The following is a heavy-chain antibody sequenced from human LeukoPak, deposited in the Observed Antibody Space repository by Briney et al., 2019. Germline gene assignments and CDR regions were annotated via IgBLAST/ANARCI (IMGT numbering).Heavy chain of an antibody. CDR3: ARGIVVVPAAITGWFDP. CDR1: GGSISSGSYY. Sequence: SQTLSLTCTVSGGSISSGSYYWSWIRQPAGKGLEWLGRIYTSGSTNYNPSLKSRVTISVDTSKNQFSLKLSSVTAADTAVYYCARGIVVVPAAITGWFDPWGQGTLVTVSS. J-gene: IGHJ5*02. D-gene: IGHD2-2*02. CDR2: IYTSGST. V-gene: IGHV4-61*02.